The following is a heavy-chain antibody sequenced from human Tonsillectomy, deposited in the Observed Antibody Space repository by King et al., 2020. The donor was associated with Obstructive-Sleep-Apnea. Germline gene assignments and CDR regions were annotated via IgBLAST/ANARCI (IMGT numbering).Heavy chain of an antibody. CDR2: IRSKANSYAT. Sequence: VQLVESGGGLVQPGGSLKLSCAASGFTFSGSAMHWVRQASGKGLEWVGRIRSKANSYATAYAASVKGRFTISRDDSKNTAYRQMNSRKTGDTAVYYCTSVPEGNWFDPWGQGTLVTVSS. CDR1: GFTFSGSA. CDR3: TSVPEGNWFDP. V-gene: IGHV3-73*02. J-gene: IGHJ5*02.